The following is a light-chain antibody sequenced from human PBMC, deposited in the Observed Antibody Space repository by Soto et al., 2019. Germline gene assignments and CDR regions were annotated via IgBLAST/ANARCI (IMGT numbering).Light chain of an antibody. CDR1: KNDIGVYDF. CDR2: EVV. Sequence: QSVLTQPPSASGSPGQSVTIPCTGTKNDIGVYDFVSWYQHHPGKAPRLIIYEVVQRPSGVPDRFSGSKSGNTASLTVSGLQAADEADYFCKSYAGSNTYVFGSGTQLTVL. CDR3: KSYAGSNTYV. J-gene: IGLJ1*01. V-gene: IGLV2-8*01.